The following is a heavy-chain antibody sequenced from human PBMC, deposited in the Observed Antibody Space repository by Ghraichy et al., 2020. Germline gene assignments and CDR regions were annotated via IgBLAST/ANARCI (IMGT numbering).Heavy chain of an antibody. CDR2: IDGYTANP. V-gene: IGHV7-4-1*02. CDR3: ARDGVQMPGSAAYDY. Sequence: ASVKVSCKASGYTFRSYAINWVRQAPGQGLEWMGWIDGYTANPTYAPGFTGRFVFSLDMSVSTAYLEISSLEAEDTAVYYCARDGVQMPGSAAYDYWGQGTLVTFSS. J-gene: IGHJ4*02. D-gene: IGHD1-1*01. CDR1: GYTFRSYA.